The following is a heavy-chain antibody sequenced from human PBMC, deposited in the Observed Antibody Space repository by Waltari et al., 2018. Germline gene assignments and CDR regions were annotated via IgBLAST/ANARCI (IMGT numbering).Heavy chain of an antibody. CDR3: ARGNHLDF. J-gene: IGHJ4*02. V-gene: IGHV1-2*02. CDR2: IKPNSGET. Sequence: QVQLVQSGAEVGKPGASVKVSCQATGYSFSDYDIYWVRQAPGQGLEGMAWIKPNSGETKYAQKSQGRVTLTRDTSISTAYMELPRMTVDDTAVYYCARGNHLDFWGQGTIVTVSS. CDR1: GYSFSDYD.